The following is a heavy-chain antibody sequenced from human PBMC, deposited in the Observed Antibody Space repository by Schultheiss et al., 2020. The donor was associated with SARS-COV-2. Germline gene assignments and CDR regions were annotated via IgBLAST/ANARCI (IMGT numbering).Heavy chain of an antibody. V-gene: IGHV1-3*01. CDR1: GYTFTSYA. J-gene: IGHJ4*02. Sequence: ASVKVSCKASGYTFTSYAMHWVRQAPGQRLEWMGWSNAGNGNTNYAQMLQGRVTMTTDTSTSTAYMELSSLRSEDTAVYYCAAETTTTGGGYWGQGTLVTVSS. CDR2: SNAGNGNT. CDR3: AAETTTTGGGY. D-gene: IGHD4-17*01.